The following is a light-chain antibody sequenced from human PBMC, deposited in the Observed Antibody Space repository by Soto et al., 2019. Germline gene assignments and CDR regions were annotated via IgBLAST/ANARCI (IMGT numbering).Light chain of an antibody. CDR2: AAS. CDR1: QGIRKD. CDR3: LKHNSHPHT. Sequence: DIQMTQSPSSLSASVGDRVTITCRASQGIRKDLGWYQQKPGKAAKRLIYAASSLQSGGPSRFSGSGSGTEFTLISSSLQPEDFATYYCLKHNSHPHTFGQGTKMEIK. J-gene: IGKJ2*01. V-gene: IGKV1-17*01.